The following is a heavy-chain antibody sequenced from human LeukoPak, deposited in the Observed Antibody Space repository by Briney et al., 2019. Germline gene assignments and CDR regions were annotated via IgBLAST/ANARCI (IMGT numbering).Heavy chain of an antibody. Sequence: PSETLSLTCAVPGGSVSGGSYYSVWIPQPPGKGLEWIGYIYYSGSTNYQPSLKGRVTISVDTSKKQFSLKLSSVTAADTAVYYCARGNNCNDQFDYWGKRVIVTVSS. V-gene: IGHV4-61*01. J-gene: IGHJ4*03. CDR3: ARGNNCNDQFDY. CDR1: GGSVSGGSYY. CDR2: IYYSGST. D-gene: IGHD1-1*01.